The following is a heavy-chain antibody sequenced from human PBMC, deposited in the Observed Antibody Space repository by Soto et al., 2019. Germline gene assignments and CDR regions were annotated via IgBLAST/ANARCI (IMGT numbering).Heavy chain of an antibody. D-gene: IGHD3-10*01. CDR1: GFTFSNYA. CDR3: ARDLWELGDFDY. Sequence: QPGGSLRLSCAASGFTFSNYAMHWVRQAPGKGLDWVAVTSYDGSNKYYADSVKGRFTISRDNSKNTLHLQMNSLRAEDTAVYYCARDLWELGDFDYWGQGTLVTVSS. CDR2: TSYDGSNK. J-gene: IGHJ4*02. V-gene: IGHV3-30-3*01.